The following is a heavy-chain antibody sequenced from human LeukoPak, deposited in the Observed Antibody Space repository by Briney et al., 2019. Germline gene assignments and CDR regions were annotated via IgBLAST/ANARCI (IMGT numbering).Heavy chain of an antibody. J-gene: IGHJ4*02. D-gene: IGHD1-1*01. CDR1: EFITYE. CDR2: ISSSGTTI. Sequence: GGSLRLSCLVSEFITYEMNWVRQAPGKGLEWVSYISSSGTTIYYADSVKGRFTISRDNAKNSLFLQMNSLRAEDTAVYYCARESPGTTVFDYWGQGTLVTVSS. V-gene: IGHV3-48*03. CDR3: ARESPGTTVFDY.